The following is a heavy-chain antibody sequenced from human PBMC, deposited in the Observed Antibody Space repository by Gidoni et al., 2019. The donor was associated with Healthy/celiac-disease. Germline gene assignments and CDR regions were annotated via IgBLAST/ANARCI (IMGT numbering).Heavy chain of an antibody. Sequence: QVTLRESGPALVKPTQTLTLTCTFSGFSLSTSGMCVSWIRQPPGKALEWLALIDWDDDKYYSTSLKTRLTISKDTSKNQVVLTMTNMDPVDTATYYCARILDSGYDSYFDYWGQGTLVTVSS. D-gene: IGHD5-12*01. J-gene: IGHJ4*02. CDR2: IDWDDDK. CDR3: ARILDSGYDSYFDY. V-gene: IGHV2-70*01. CDR1: GFSLSTSGMC.